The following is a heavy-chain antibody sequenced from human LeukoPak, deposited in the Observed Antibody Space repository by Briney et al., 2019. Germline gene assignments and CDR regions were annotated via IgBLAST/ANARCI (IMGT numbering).Heavy chain of an antibody. J-gene: IGHJ4*02. CDR1: GYSFTSYW. Sequence: GEYLKISCKGSGYSFTSYWIGWVRQMPGKGLEWMGIIYPGDYDTRYSPSFQGQVTISADKSINTPYLQWGSLKASDTAMCYCARQAPEMAPDYWGQGTLVTVSS. CDR3: ARQAPEMAPDY. CDR2: IYPGDYDT. V-gene: IGHV5-51*01. D-gene: IGHD5-24*01.